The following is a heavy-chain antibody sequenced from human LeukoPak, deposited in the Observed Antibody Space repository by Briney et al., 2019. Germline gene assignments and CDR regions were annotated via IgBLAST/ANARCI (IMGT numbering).Heavy chain of an antibody. D-gene: IGHD4-17*01. CDR2: IYYSGST. Sequence: PSETLSLTCTVSGGSISSSSYYWGWIRQPPGKGLEWIGSIYYSGSTNYNPSLKSRVTMSVDTSKNQFSLKLSSVTAADTAVYYCARTTVTLFPFDYWGQGTLVTVSS. J-gene: IGHJ4*02. CDR1: GGSISSSSYY. V-gene: IGHV4-39*07. CDR3: ARTTVTLFPFDY.